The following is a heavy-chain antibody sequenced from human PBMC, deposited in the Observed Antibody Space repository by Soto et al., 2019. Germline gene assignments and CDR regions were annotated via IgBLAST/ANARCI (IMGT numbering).Heavy chain of an antibody. CDR3: ARDYVDDFWSGYYTYGMDV. D-gene: IGHD3-3*01. Sequence: ASVKVSCKASGYTFTSYGISGVRQAPGQGLEWMGWISAYNGNTNYAQKLQGRVTMTTDTSTSTAYMELRSLRSDDTAVYYCARDYVDDFWSGYYTYGMDVWGRGTTVTVSS. V-gene: IGHV1-18*04. CDR1: GYTFTSYG. CDR2: ISAYNGNT. J-gene: IGHJ6*02.